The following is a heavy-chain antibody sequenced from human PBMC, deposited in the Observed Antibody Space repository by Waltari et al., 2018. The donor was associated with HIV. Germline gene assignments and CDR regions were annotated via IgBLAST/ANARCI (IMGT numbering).Heavy chain of an antibody. D-gene: IGHD3-3*01. J-gene: IGHJ4*02. CDR3: GKDSNYFYDSTGYYCDF. Sequence: QVRLVESGGGVVPPGGSLRLSCAASGFTFCGYGIHWVRQAPGRCLDWVAFIRHDDSNRYYRDSVKGRFTISRDNSKNTVDIQMNNLKAEDTAVYYCGKDSNYFYDSTGYYCDFWGQGTLVTVSS. CDR1: GFTFCGYG. V-gene: IGHV3-30*02. CDR2: IRHDDSNR.